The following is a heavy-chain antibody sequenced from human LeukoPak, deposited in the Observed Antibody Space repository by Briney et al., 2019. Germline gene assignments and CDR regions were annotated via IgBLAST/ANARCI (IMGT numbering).Heavy chain of an antibody. CDR2: IIPIFGTA. J-gene: IGHJ6*03. CDR3: ARVAVVTLFNYYYYMDV. D-gene: IGHD4-23*01. CDR1: GGTFSSYA. Sequence: SVKVSCKASGGTFSSYAISRVRQAPGQGLEWMGGIIPIFGTANYAQKFQGRVTITTDESSSTAYMELSSLRSEDTAVYYCARVAVVTLFNYYYYMDVWGKGTTVTVSS. V-gene: IGHV1-69*05.